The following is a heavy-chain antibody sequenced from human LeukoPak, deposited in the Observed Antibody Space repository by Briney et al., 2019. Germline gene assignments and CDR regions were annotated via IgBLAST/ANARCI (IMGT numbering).Heavy chain of an antibody. V-gene: IGHV3-30-3*01. CDR1: GFTFSSYA. D-gene: IGHD2-15*01. CDR3: ARDQVPGCSGGSCYFNYYYGMDV. J-gene: IGHJ6*02. Sequence: GRSLRLSCAASGFTFSSYAMHWVRQAPGKGLEWVAVISYDGSNKYYADSVKGRFTISRDNSKNTLYLQMNSLRAEDTAAYYCARDQVPGCSGGSCYFNYYYGMDVWGQGTTVTVSS. CDR2: ISYDGSNK.